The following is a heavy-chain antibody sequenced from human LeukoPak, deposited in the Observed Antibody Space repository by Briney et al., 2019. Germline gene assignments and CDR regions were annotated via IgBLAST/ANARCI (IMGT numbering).Heavy chain of an antibody. CDR2: IYTSGST. J-gene: IGHJ4*02. V-gene: IGHV4-61*02. CDR1: GGSISSGSYY. Sequence: SQTLSLTCTVSGGSISSGSYYWSWIRQPAGKGLEWIGRIYTSGSTNYNPSLKSRVTISVDTSKNQFSLKLSSVTAADTAVYYCARVPYYYDSSGYYFDYWGQGTLVTVSS. D-gene: IGHD3-22*01. CDR3: ARVPYYYDSSGYYFDY.